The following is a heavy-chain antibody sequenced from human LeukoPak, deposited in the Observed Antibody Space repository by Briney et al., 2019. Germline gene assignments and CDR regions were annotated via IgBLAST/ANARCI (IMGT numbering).Heavy chain of an antibody. CDR3: ARDGIMDV. CDR1: GFTFSTYS. Sequence: GGSLRLSCAASGFTFSTYSMNWVRQAPGKGLEWVSYISSNSSTIFYADSVKGRFTISRDNVKNSLYVQMNSLRVEDTAVYYCARDGIMDVWGKGTTVPVSS. CDR2: ISSNSSTI. D-gene: IGHD1-14*01. J-gene: IGHJ6*03. V-gene: IGHV3-48*01.